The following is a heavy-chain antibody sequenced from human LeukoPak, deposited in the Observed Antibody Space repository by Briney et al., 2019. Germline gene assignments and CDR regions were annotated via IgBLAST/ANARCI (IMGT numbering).Heavy chain of an antibody. V-gene: IGHV4-4*09. D-gene: IGHD1-14*01. J-gene: IGHJ5*02. CDR1: SGSISGHY. Sequence: SETLSLTCTVSSGSISGHYWSWIRQAPGRGLEWIGNIYTSGITKYNPSLNSRVTISIDTSKNRFSLKVTSMTAADTAIYYCARQAQDGTDNYFDPWGRGILVTVSS. CDR3: ARQAQDGTDNYFDP. CDR2: IYTSGIT.